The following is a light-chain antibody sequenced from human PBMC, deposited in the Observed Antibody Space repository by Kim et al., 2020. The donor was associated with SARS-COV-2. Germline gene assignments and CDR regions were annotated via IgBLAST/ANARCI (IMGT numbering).Light chain of an antibody. CDR1: GSNIGAGYD. V-gene: IGLV1-40*01. Sequence: QGVTVSCPGSGSNIGAGYDVHWYQQLPGTAPKLLIYGNSNRPSGVPDRFSGSKSGTSASLAITGLQAEDEADYYCQSYDSSLSGWVFGGGTQLTVL. CDR3: QSYDSSLSGWV. CDR2: GNS. J-gene: IGLJ3*02.